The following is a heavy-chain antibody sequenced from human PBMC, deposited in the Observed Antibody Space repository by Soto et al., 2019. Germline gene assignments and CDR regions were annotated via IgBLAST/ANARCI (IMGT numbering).Heavy chain of an antibody. D-gene: IGHD5-12*01. CDR1: GDSIGSGDYH. CDR2: VYYSGST. Sequence: QVQLQESGPGLVKPSQTLSLTCTVSGDSIGSGDYHWSWIRQPPGRGLAWLGYVYYSGSTYHNPSLKCRLSISIAASKNQFSLKLISVTAADTAMYYCAREGGYDSPHAYWGQGTLVTVSS. J-gene: IGHJ4*02. V-gene: IGHV4-30-4*01. CDR3: AREGGYDSPHAY.